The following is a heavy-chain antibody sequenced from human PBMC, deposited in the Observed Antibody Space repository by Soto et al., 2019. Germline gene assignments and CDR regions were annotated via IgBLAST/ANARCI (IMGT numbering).Heavy chain of an antibody. V-gene: IGHV1-18*01. J-gene: IGHJ3*02. CDR1: GYTVTSHF. CDR3: ARAWGGLYSGSYYPAFDI. CDR2: ISAYNGNT. D-gene: IGHD1-26*01. Sequence: VKVSRTASGYTVTSHFITWVRLAPGQALEWVGWISAYNGNTNYAQMLHGRFTMTTDTSTSTAYMELRSLRSDDTAVYYCARAWGGLYSGSYYPAFDIWGQGTMVTVSS.